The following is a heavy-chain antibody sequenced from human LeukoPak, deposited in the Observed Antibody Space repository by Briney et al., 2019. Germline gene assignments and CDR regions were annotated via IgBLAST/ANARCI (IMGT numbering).Heavy chain of an antibody. CDR3: ARGYYDSSDYEYFQH. Sequence: KPGASVKVSCKASGYTFTSYAMNWVRQAPGQGLEWMGWINPNSGGTNYAQKFQDRVTVTRDTSISTAYMELSRLRSDDTAVYYCARGYYDSSDYEYFQHWGQGTLVTVSS. CDR1: GYTFTSYA. V-gene: IGHV1-2*02. J-gene: IGHJ1*01. CDR2: INPNSGGT. D-gene: IGHD3-22*01.